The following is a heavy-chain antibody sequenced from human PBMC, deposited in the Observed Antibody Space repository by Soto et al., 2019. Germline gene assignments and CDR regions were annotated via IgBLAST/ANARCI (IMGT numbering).Heavy chain of an antibody. CDR3: ARGLGSCSGGSCYPAYYFDY. Sequence: GGSLILSCAASGFTVSSNYMSWVRQAPGKGLEWVSVIYSGGSTYYADSVKGRFTISRHNSKNTLYLQMNSLRAEDTAVYYCARGLGSCSGGSCYPAYYFDYWGQGT. CDR1: GFTVSSNY. CDR2: IYSGGST. D-gene: IGHD2-15*01. J-gene: IGHJ4*02. V-gene: IGHV3-53*04.